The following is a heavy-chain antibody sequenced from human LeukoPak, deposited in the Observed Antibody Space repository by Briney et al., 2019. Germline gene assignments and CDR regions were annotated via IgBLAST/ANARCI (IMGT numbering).Heavy chain of an antibody. CDR2: IWYDGSNK. J-gene: IGHJ4*02. CDR1: GFTFSSYG. CDR3: ARDDSSRLCDY. Sequence: GRSLRLSCAASGFTFSSYGMHWVRQAPGKGLEWVAVIWYDGSNKYYADSVKGRFTISRDNAKNSLYLQMNSLRAEDTAVYYCARDDSSRLCDYWGQGTLVTVSS. D-gene: IGHD6-13*01. V-gene: IGHV3-33*01.